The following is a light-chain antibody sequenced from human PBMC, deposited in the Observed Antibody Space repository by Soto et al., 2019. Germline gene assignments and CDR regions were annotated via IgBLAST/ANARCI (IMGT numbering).Light chain of an antibody. CDR3: QQYGSSPLT. J-gene: IGKJ4*01. Sequence: ETVLTQSPGTLSLSPGERASLSCRASQSISGRYLAWYQQKPGQPPRLLIYDASSRATGIPDRFSGSGSGTDFILTIIRLEPEDFAVYYCQQYGSSPLTFGGGTKVEIK. CDR1: QSISGRY. CDR2: DAS. V-gene: IGKV3-20*01.